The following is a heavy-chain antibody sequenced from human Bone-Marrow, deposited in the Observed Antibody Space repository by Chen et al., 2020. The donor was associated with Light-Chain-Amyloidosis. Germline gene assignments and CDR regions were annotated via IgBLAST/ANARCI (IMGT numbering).Heavy chain of an antibody. V-gene: IGHV1-2*02. D-gene: IGHD1-1*01. Sequence: QVQLVQSGAEVKRTGASVKVSCMASGYIFTGYYIHWVRQAPGQGLEWMGWINLNSGATMYSQKIQGRVTMTRDTSISTAYMELSRLRSDDTAVYYCARDKVSTIGNFDYWGQGTLVTVSS. J-gene: IGHJ4*02. CDR1: GYIFTGYY. CDR3: ARDKVSTIGNFDY. CDR2: INLNSGAT.